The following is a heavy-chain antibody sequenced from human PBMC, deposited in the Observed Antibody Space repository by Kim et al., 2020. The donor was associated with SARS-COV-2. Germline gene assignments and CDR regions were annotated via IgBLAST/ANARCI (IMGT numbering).Heavy chain of an antibody. D-gene: IGHD2-2*02. CDR3: ARVGYCSSTSCYTNGMDV. J-gene: IGHJ6*02. Sequence: SETLSLTCAVYGGSFSGYYWSWIRQPPGKGLEWIGEINHSGSTNYNPSLKSRVTISVDTSKNKFSLKLSSVTAADTAVYYCARVGYCSSTSCYTNGMDVWGQGTTVTVSS. CDR1: GGSFSGYY. V-gene: IGHV4-34*01. CDR2: INHSGST.